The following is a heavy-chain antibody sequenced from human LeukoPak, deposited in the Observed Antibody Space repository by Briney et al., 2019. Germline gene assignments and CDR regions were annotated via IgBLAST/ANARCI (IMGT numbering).Heavy chain of an antibody. V-gene: IGHV4-4*07. J-gene: IGHJ4*02. CDR1: GGSISSYY. CDR2: IYTSGST. Sequence: SETLSLTCTVSGGSISSYYWSWIRQPAGKGLEWIGLIYTSGSTNYNPSLKSRVTMSVDTSKNQFSLKLSSVTAADTDVYYCARDGIAAAGTAYFDYWGQGTLVTVSS. D-gene: IGHD6-13*01. CDR3: ARDGIAAAGTAYFDY.